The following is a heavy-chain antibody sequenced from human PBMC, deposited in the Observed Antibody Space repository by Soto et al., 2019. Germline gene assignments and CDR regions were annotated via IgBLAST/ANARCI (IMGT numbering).Heavy chain of an antibody. CDR2: ISSSSSYI. Sequence: GGSLRLSCAASGFTFSSYSMNWVRQAPGKGLEWVSSISSSSSYIYYADSVKGRFTISRDNAKNSLYLQMNSLRAEDTAVYYCAREMFDIVVVVAATHAFDIWSQGTMVTVSS. CDR3: AREMFDIVVVVAATHAFDI. CDR1: GFTFSSYS. J-gene: IGHJ3*02. V-gene: IGHV3-21*01. D-gene: IGHD2-15*01.